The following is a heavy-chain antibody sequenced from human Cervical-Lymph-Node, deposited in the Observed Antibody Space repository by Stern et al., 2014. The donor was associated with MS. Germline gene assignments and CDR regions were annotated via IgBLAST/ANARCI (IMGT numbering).Heavy chain of an antibody. CDR2: LYNSGNT. CDR3: ATGDAAFDY. V-gene: IGHV4-4*07. CDR1: GGPISSWD. D-gene: IGHD4-17*01. Sequence: QVQLQESGPGLVKPSETLSLTCIVSGGPISSWDWNWIRQPAGKPLEWLGRLYNSGNTKYNPSLKSRVTMSADLSKNHFSLQLSSVTAADTAVYYCATGDAAFDYWGQGTLVTVSS. J-gene: IGHJ4*02.